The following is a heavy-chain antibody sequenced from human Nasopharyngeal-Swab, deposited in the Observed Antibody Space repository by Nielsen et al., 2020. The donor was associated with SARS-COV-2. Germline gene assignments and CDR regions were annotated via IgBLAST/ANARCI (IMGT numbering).Heavy chain of an antibody. D-gene: IGHD4-17*01. CDR1: GFTFSSFG. CDR2: IAHDASNE. CDR3: ARDAPAHYGAFY. J-gene: IGHJ4*02. V-gene: IGHV3-30*03. Sequence: WSLSLSCAASGFTFSSFGMHWVRQAPGKGLEWVAFIAHDASNEYYGDSVKGRFSISRDSSKNTLYLQMDSLRGEDTAVYYCARDAPAHYGAFYWGQGTLVTVSS.